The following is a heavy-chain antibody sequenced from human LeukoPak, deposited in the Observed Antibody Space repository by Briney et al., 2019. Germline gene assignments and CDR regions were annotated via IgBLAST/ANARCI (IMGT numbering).Heavy chain of an antibody. Sequence: ASVKVSCKASGYTFTGYYMHWVRQAPGQGLEWMGWINPNSGGTNYAQKFQGRVTMTRDTSISTACMELSRLRSDDTAVYYCARDIQLWYKDYYYYYGMDVWGQGTTVTVSS. J-gene: IGHJ6*02. CDR2: INPNSGGT. CDR1: GYTFTGYY. CDR3: ARDIQLWYKDYYYYYGMDV. D-gene: IGHD5-18*01. V-gene: IGHV1-2*02.